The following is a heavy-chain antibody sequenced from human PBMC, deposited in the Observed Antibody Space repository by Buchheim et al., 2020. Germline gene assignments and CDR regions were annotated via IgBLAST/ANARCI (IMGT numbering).Heavy chain of an antibody. V-gene: IGHV4-34*01. CDR3: ARSKRHSTDYGDYSPRE. Sequence: QVQLQQWGAGLLKPSETLSLTCAVYGGSFSGYYWSWIRQPPGKGLEWIGEINHSGSTNYNPSLKSRVTITVDTSKNQFSLKLSSVTAADTAVYYCARSKRHSTDYGDYSPREWGQGTL. CDR2: INHSGST. D-gene: IGHD4-17*01. J-gene: IGHJ4*02. CDR1: GGSFSGYY.